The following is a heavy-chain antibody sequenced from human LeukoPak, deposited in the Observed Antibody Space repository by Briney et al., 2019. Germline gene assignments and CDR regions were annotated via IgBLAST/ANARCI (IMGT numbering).Heavy chain of an antibody. CDR1: GYTFTGYY. J-gene: IGHJ4*02. Sequence: GASVKVSSKASGYTFTGYYMHWVRQAPGQGLEWMGWINPNSGGTNYAQKFQGWVTMTRDTSISTAYMELSRLRSDDTAVYYCARAGITMVRGDLEFDYWDQGTLVTVSS. CDR2: INPNSGGT. V-gene: IGHV1-2*04. D-gene: IGHD3-10*01. CDR3: ARAGITMVRGDLEFDY.